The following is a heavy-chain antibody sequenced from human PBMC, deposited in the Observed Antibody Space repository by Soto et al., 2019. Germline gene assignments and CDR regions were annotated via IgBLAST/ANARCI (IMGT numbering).Heavy chain of an antibody. CDR3: ARSYHDYGDARGAFDI. CDR1: GGSISSYY. Sequence: QVQLQESGPGLVKPSETLSLTCTVSGGSISSYYWSWIRQPPGKGLEWIGYIYYSGSTNYNPSLKSRVTISVDTSKNQFSLKLSSVTAADTAVYYCARSYHDYGDARGAFDIWGQGTMVTVSS. CDR2: IYYSGST. V-gene: IGHV4-59*08. D-gene: IGHD4-17*01. J-gene: IGHJ3*02.